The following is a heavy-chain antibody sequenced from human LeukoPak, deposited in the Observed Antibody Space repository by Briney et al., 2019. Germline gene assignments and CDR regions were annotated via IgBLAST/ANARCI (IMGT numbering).Heavy chain of an antibody. V-gene: IGHV3-21*01. CDR3: ARSGTAADFFDY. Sequence: GGSLRLFCAASGFTFSSYSMNWVRQAPGKGLEWVSSISSSSSYIYYADSVKGRFTISRDNAKNSLYLQMNSLRAEDTAVYYCARSGTAADFFDYWGQGTLVTVSS. CDR2: ISSSSSYI. CDR1: GFTFSSYS. J-gene: IGHJ4*02. D-gene: IGHD6-13*01.